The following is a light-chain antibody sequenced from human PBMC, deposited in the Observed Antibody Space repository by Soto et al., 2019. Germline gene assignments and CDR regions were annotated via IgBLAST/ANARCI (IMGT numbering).Light chain of an antibody. CDR2: EVS. Sequence: QSALTQPPSASGSPGQSVTISCTGTSSDVGGYNYVSWYQQHPGKAPQLMIDEVSKRPSGVPDRFSGSKSGNTASVTVSGVQHEYEADYYRSSYAGSNNLVFGGGTKLTVL. J-gene: IGLJ2*01. V-gene: IGLV2-8*01. CDR3: SSYAGSNNLV. CDR1: SSDVGGYNY.